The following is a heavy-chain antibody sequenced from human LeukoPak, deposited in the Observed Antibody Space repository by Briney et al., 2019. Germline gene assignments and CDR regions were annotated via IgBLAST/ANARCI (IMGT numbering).Heavy chain of an antibody. CDR1: GGSISSNY. D-gene: IGHD6-13*01. CDR2: IYYSGST. V-gene: IGHV4-59*01. CDR3: ARDPRAAAGLDYYYGMDV. J-gene: IGHJ6*04. Sequence: SETLSLTCTVSGGSISSNYWSWIRQPPGKGLEWIGYIYYSGSTNYNPSLKSRVTISVDTSKNQFSLKLSSVTAADTAVYYCARDPRAAAGLDYYYGMDVWGKGTTVTVSS.